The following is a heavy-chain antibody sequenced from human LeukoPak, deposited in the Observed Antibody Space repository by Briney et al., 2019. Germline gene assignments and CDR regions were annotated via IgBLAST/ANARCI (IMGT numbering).Heavy chain of an antibody. D-gene: IGHD1-14*01. CDR2: INYSGNT. CDR1: GDSISSSPYF. Sequence: SETLSLTCTVSGDSISSSPYFRGWLRQPPGKGLEWIGSINYSGNTYFNPSLQSRVAISVDTSKNQFSLKLSSLTAADTAVYSCARPSGRNWNAFDIWGQGTMVTVSS. J-gene: IGHJ3*02. CDR3: ARPSGRNWNAFDI. V-gene: IGHV4-39*01.